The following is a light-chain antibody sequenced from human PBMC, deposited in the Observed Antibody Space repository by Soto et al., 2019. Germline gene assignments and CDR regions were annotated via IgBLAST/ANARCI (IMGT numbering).Light chain of an antibody. Sequence: QSALTQPASVSGSPGQSITISCTGTSSDVGSYKLVSWYQQHPGKAPKLMIYEGSKRPSGVSNRFSGSKSGNTASLTISGLQAEDEADYYCCSYAGSSTSWDVVFGGGTKLTVL. CDR1: SSDVGSYKL. J-gene: IGLJ2*01. CDR3: CSYAGSSTSWDVV. CDR2: EGS. V-gene: IGLV2-23*01.